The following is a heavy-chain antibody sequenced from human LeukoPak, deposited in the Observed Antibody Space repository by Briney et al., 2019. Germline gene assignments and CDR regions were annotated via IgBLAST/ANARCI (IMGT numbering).Heavy chain of an antibody. V-gene: IGHV3-53*01. CDR1: GFTVSSNY. D-gene: IGHD3-22*01. J-gene: IGHJ4*02. Sequence: GGSLRLSCAASGFTVSSNYMSWVRQAPGKGLEWVSVIYSGGSTYYADSVKGRFTISRDNAKKSLYLQMDSLRAEDAAVYYCARDWGAYYHFFDYWGQGTLVTVSS. CDR2: IYSGGST. CDR3: ARDWGAYYHFFDY.